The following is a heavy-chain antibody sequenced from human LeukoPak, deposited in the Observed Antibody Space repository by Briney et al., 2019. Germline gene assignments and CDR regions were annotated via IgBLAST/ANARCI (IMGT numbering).Heavy chain of an antibody. J-gene: IGHJ4*02. Sequence: PGGSLRLSCAASGFTFSSYAMSWVRQAPGKGLEWVSAISGSGGSTYYADSVKGRFTISRDNSKNTLYLQMNSLRAEDTAVYYCAKDGANIVVVPAALYYFDYWGQGTLVTVSS. CDR1: GFTFSSYA. CDR2: ISGSGGST. CDR3: AKDGANIVVVPAALYYFDY. D-gene: IGHD2-2*01. V-gene: IGHV3-23*01.